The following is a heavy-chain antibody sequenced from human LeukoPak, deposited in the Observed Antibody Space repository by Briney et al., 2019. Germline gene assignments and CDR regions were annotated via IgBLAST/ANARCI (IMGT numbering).Heavy chain of an antibody. CDR3: ARGGLSHPGSP. CDR1: GYSLTSYW. CDR2: IYPVDSDT. D-gene: IGHD2-2*01. V-gene: IGHV5-51*01. J-gene: IGHJ5*02. Sequence: GESLKIYRKGSGYSLTSYWIGSVRQIPGKGLEPMGIIYPVDSDTRYRPSFQGQVTISADKSISTAYLQWSSLKASDTAMYYCARGGLSHPGSPWGQGTLVTVSS.